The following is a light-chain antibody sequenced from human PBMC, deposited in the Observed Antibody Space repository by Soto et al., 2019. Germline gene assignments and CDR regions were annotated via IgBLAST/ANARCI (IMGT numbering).Light chain of an antibody. CDR1: QTISKD. CDR2: GAS. J-gene: IGKJ1*01. CDR3: QQSGSSST. V-gene: IGKV3-20*01. Sequence: MSMSPATLSVSRGEKATLSCSASQTISKDLAWYQQKPGQAPRLLIYGASNRATGIPDRFSGSGSGTDFTLTISSLEPDDFAVYYCQQSGSSSTFGQGTKVDIK.